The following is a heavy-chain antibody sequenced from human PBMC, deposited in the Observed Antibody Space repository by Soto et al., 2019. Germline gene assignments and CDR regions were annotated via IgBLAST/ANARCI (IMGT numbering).Heavy chain of an antibody. CDR2: IYYSGST. Sequence: SETLSLTCTVSGGSISSSSYYWGWIRQPPGKGLERIGSIYYSGSTYYNPSLKSRVTISVDTSKNQFSLKLSSVTAADTVVYYCARRRDYDILTGYPSWFDYWGQGTLVTVSS. CDR3: ARRRDYDILTGYPSWFDY. D-gene: IGHD3-9*01. V-gene: IGHV4-39*01. CDR1: GGSISSSSYY. J-gene: IGHJ4*02.